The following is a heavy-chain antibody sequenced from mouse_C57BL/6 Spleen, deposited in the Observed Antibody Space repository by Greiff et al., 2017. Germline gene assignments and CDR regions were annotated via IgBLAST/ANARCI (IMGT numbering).Heavy chain of an antibody. D-gene: IGHD2-2*01. CDR3: AKAPDGYDWYFDV. CDR2: ISYDGSN. Sequence: EVKLLESGPGLVKPSQSLSLTCSVTGYSITSGYYWNWIRQFPGNKLEWMGYISYDGSNNYNPSLKNRIAITRDTSKNQFFLKLNSVPTEDTATYDCAKAPDGYDWYFDVWGTGTTVTVSS. V-gene: IGHV3-6*01. CDR1: GYSITSGYY. J-gene: IGHJ1*03.